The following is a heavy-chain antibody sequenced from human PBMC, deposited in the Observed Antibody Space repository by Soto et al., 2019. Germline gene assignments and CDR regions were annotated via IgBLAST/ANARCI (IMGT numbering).Heavy chain of an antibody. CDR1: GSTFTGYY. D-gene: IGHD4-17*01. CDR3: ARASGVYDAFDI. Sequence: VASVKVSCKASGSTFTGYYMHWVRQAPGQGLEWMGWINPNNGGTKYAQNFQGSVTMTRDTSISTAYMELSRLRSDDTAVYYCARASGVYDAFDIWGQGTMVTVSS. J-gene: IGHJ3*02. V-gene: IGHV1-2*02. CDR2: INPNNGGT.